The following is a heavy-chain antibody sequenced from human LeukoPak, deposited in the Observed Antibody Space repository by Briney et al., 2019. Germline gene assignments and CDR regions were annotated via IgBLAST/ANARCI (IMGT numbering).Heavy chain of an antibody. Sequence: ASVTVSCKASGYTFTSYGISWVRQAPGQGLEWMGWISAYNGNTNYAQKLQGRVTMTTDTSTSTAYMELRSLRSDDTAVYYCARDGYSSGWYFSDYWGQGTLVTVSS. CDR1: GYTFTSYG. D-gene: IGHD6-19*01. CDR2: ISAYNGNT. V-gene: IGHV1-18*01. J-gene: IGHJ4*02. CDR3: ARDGYSSGWYFSDY.